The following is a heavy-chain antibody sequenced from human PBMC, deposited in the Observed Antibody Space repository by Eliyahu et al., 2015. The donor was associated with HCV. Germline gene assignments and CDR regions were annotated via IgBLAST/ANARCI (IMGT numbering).Heavy chain of an antibody. Sequence: QVQLQESGPGLVKPSETLSLTCAVSGYSISSGYYWGWIRQPPGKGLEWIGSIYHSGRTYNNPSLKSRVTMSVDTSKNQFSLKLSSVTAADTAVYYCARDWSSGLDGQGWFDPWGQGTLVTVSS. D-gene: IGHD6-19*01. V-gene: IGHV4-38-2*02. CDR3: ARDWSSGLDGQGWFDP. J-gene: IGHJ5*02. CDR1: GYSISSGYY. CDR2: IYHSGRT.